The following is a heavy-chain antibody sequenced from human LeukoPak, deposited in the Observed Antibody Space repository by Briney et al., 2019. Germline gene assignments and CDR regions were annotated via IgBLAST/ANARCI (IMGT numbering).Heavy chain of an antibody. CDR3: ARTTVTTGPYFDY. D-gene: IGHD4-11*01. CDR1: GGSISSYY. J-gene: IGHJ4*02. Sequence: SETLSLTCTVSGGSISSYYWSWIRQPPGKGLEWIGYIYYSGSTNYNPSLKSRVTISVDTSKNQFSLELSSVTAADTAVYYCARTTVTTGPYFDYWGQGTLVTGSS. CDR2: IYYSGST. V-gene: IGHV4-59*01.